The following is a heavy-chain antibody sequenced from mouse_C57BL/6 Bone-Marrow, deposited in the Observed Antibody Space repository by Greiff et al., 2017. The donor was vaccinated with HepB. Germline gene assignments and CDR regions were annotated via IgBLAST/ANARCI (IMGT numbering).Heavy chain of an antibody. D-gene: IGHD2-5*01. CDR3: ARDYSNYVPDWYFDV. V-gene: IGHV1-69*01. Sequence: QVQLQQPGAELVMPGASVKLSCKASGYTFTSYWMHWVKQSPGQGLEWIGEIDPSDSYTNYNQKFKGKSTLTVDKSSSTAYMQLSSLTSEDSAVYYCARDYSNYVPDWYFDVWGTGTTVTVSS. CDR2: IDPSDSYT. CDR1: GYTFTSYW. J-gene: IGHJ1*03.